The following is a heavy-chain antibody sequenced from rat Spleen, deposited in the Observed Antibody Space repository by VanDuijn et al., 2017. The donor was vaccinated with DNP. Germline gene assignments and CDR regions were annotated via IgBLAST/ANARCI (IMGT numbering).Heavy chain of an antibody. Sequence: EVQLVESGGGPVQPGRSLKLSCVASGFTFSDYNMAWVRQAPTKGLEWVASISYDGGRTYYRDSVKGRFTISRDNAKSSLYLQMDSLRSEDTATYYCTRDLIGTTRGDYWGQGVMVTVSS. J-gene: IGHJ2*01. CDR2: ISYDGGRT. D-gene: IGHD1-5*01. CDR1: GFTFSDYN. V-gene: IGHV5-20*01. CDR3: TRDLIGTTRGDY.